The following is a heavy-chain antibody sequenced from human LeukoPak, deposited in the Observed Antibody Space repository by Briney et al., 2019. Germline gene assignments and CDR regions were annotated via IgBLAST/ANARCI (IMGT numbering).Heavy chain of an antibody. J-gene: IGHJ4*02. V-gene: IGHV4-39*01. CDR3: ARQEGQQGLVLDY. Sequence: SETLSLTCTVSGGSISSSSYYWGWIRQPPGKGLEWIGSIYYSGSTHYNPSPKSRVTISVDTSKNQFSLKLSAVTAADTAVYYCARQEGQQGLVLDYWGQGTLVTVSS. CDR2: IYYSGST. CDR1: GGSISSSSYY. D-gene: IGHD6-19*01.